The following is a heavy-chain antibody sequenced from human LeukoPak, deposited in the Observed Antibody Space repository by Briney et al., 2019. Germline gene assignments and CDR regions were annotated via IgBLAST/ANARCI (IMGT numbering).Heavy chain of an antibody. J-gene: IGHJ6*02. CDR3: ARDKTVWTGYYYYYYGMDV. CDR2: ISSSGSTI. D-gene: IGHD4-17*01. Sequence: GGSLRLSCAASGFTFSSYEMNWVRPAPGKGLEWVSYISSSGSTIYYADSVKGRFTISRDNAKNSLYLQMNSLRAEDTAVYYCARDKTVWTGYYYYYYGMDVWGQGTTVTVSS. CDR1: GFTFSSYE. V-gene: IGHV3-48*03.